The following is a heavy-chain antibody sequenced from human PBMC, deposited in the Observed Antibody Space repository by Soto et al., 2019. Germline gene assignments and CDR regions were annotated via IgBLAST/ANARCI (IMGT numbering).Heavy chain of an antibody. CDR3: ATQLERLQMWFDP. V-gene: IGHV1-69*12. CDR2: IIPIFGTA. CDR1: GGTFSSYA. D-gene: IGHD1-1*01. Sequence: QVQLVQSGAEVKKPGSSVKVSCKASGGTFSSYAISWVRQAPGQGLEWMGGIIPIFGTANYAQKFQGRVTITADEPTSKAYMELSSWRSEDTAVYYCATQLERLQMWFDPWGQGTLVTVSS. J-gene: IGHJ5*02.